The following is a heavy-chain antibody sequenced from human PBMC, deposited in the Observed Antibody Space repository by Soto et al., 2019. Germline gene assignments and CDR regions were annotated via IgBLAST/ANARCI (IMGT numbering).Heavy chain of an antibody. Sequence: QVQLVQSGAEVKKPGASVKVSCKASGYTFTSYGISWVRQAPGQGLEWMGWIRAYNGNTNYAQKLQGRVTMTTDTSTSSAYMELRSRRSDDTAVYYCARFSPGGGIAAAGTDLDYWGQGTLVTVSS. CDR1: GYTFTSYG. CDR2: IRAYNGNT. J-gene: IGHJ4*02. D-gene: IGHD6-13*01. CDR3: ARFSPGGGIAAAGTDLDY. V-gene: IGHV1-18*01.